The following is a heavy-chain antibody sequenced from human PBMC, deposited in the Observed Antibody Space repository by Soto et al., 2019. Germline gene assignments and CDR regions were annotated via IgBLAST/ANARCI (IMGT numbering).Heavy chain of an antibody. CDR3: AAGGGYSLFDY. CDR1: GFTFSYYS. CDR2: ISSSSSYI. Sequence: GGSLRLSCAASGFTFSYYSMNWVRQAPGKGLEWVSSISSSSSYISYTDSVKGRFTISRDNAESSLYLQMNSLRAEDTAVYFCAAGGGYSLFDYWGQGTLVTVSS. J-gene: IGHJ4*02. D-gene: IGHD5-12*01. V-gene: IGHV3-21*01.